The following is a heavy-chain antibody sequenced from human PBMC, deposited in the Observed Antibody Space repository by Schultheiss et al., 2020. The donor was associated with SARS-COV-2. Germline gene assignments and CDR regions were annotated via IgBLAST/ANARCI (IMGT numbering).Heavy chain of an antibody. Sequence: GGSLRLSCAASGFTFSSYAMSWVRQAPGKGLEWVSAISSSSSYIYYADSVKGRFTISRDNAKNSLYLQMNSLRAEDTAVYYCARAQEGRLMITFGAVLGYWGQGTLVTVSS. CDR1: GFTFSSYA. D-gene: IGHD3-16*01. CDR2: ISSSSSYI. J-gene: IGHJ4*02. CDR3: ARAQEGRLMITFGAVLGY. V-gene: IGHV3-21*01.